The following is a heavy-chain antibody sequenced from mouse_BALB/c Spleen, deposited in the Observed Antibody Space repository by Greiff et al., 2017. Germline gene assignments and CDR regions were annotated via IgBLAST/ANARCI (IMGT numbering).Heavy chain of an antibody. CDR2: ISNGGGST. D-gene: IGHD1-2*01. V-gene: IGHV5-12-2*01. Sequence: EVQVVESGGGLVQPGGSLKLSCAASGFTFSSYTMSWVRQTPEKRLEWVAYISNGGGSTYYPDTVKGRFTISRDNAKNTLYLQMSSLKSEDTAMYYCARQGGYYGYYAMDYWGQGTSVTVSS. CDR3: ARQGGYYGYYAMDY. J-gene: IGHJ4*01. CDR1: GFTFSSYT.